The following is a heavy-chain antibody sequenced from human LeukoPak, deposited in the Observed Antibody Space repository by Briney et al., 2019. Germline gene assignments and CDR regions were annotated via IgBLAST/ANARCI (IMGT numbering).Heavy chain of an antibody. CDR1: GFTFNNYW. CDR2: IKQDGSQK. J-gene: IGHJ4*02. D-gene: IGHD2-8*02. V-gene: IGHV3-7*01. Sequence: GGSLRLSCAASGFTFNNYWMRWVRQAPGKGLEWVANIKQDGSQKYYVDSVQGRFTISRDNAKNSLYLQMNSLRAEDTAVYYCTRGDGAISTAGGYYFDFWGRGTLVTVSS. CDR3: TRGDGAISTAGGYYFDF.